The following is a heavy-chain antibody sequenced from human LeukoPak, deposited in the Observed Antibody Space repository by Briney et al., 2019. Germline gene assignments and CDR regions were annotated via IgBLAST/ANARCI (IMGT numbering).Heavy chain of an antibody. Sequence: GGSLRLSCAASGFTFNNYAMNWVRQAPGEGLQWVSGIGAGGTYTYYADSVKGRFTVSRDNAKNSLYLQMNSLRAEDTAVYYCARDLSSTSSYAMDVWGQGTTVTVSS. J-gene: IGHJ6*02. CDR3: ARDLSSTSSYAMDV. D-gene: IGHD2-2*01. CDR1: GFTFNNYA. CDR2: IGAGGTYT. V-gene: IGHV3-23*01.